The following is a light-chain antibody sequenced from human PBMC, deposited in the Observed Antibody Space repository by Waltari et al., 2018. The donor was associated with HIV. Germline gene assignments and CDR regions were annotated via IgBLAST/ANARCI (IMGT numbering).Light chain of an antibody. J-gene: IGLJ2*01. Sequence: QSALTQPPSASGSPGQSVAIPCTGSSNDIGTYNFFYWYQHHPGKAPKLIIYDVTRRPPGIPDRFSGTKSGYTASLTVSDLQVEDEADYYCVSYTEKDTFLLFGGGTKLAV. V-gene: IGLV2-8*01. CDR3: VSYTEKDTFLL. CDR2: DVT. CDR1: SNDIGTYNF.